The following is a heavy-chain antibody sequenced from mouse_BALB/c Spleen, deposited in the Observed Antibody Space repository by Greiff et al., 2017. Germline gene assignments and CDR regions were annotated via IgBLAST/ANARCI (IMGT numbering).Heavy chain of an antibody. CDR3: ATYGYDGGFAY. Sequence: EVKVVESGGGLVQPGGSRKLSCAASGFTFSSFGMHWVRQAPEKGLEWVAYISSGSSTIYYADTVKGRFTISRDNPKNTLFLQMTSLRSEDTAMYYCATYGYDGGFAYWGQGTLVTVSA. CDR1: GFTFSSFG. CDR2: ISSGSSTI. J-gene: IGHJ3*01. D-gene: IGHD2-2*01. V-gene: IGHV5-17*02.